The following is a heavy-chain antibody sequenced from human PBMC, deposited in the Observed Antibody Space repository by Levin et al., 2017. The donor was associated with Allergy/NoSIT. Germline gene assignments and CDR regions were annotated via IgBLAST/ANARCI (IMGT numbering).Heavy chain of an antibody. CDR3: ARGYKYGYD. CDR1: GFRFSDDY. D-gene: IGHD5-18*01. J-gene: IGHJ4*02. CDR2: ITHTGSSI. V-gene: IGHV3-11*01. Sequence: GSLRLSCAASGFRFSDDYMTWIRQAPGKGLEWVSYITHTGSSIFYADSVKGRFTISRDNAKNSLSLQMNSLRVEDTAVYYCARGYKYGYDWGQGTLVTVSS.